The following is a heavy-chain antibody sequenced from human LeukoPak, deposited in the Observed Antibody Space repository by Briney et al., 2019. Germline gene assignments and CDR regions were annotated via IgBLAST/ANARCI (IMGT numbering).Heavy chain of an antibody. V-gene: IGHV3-30-3*01. CDR1: GFTLSSYA. CDR2: ISYDGSNK. CDR3: ARDESPLSYYGSGSYLDY. J-gene: IGHJ4*02. D-gene: IGHD3-10*01. Sequence: GGSLRLSCAASGFTLSSYAMHWVRQAPGKGLEWVAVISYDGSNKYYADSVKGRFTISRDNSKNTLYLQMNSLRAEDTAVYYCARDESPLSYYGSGSYLDYWGQGTLVTVSS.